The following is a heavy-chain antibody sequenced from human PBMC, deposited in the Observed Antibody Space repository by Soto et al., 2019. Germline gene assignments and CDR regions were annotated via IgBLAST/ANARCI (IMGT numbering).Heavy chain of an antibody. V-gene: IGHV3-23*01. Sequence: EVQLLESGGGLIQPGGSLRLSCAASGFTFSSYAMSWVRQAPGKGLEWVSAISGSGGSTYYADSVKGRFTISRDNSKNTLYLQMNSLRAEDTAVYYCAKGRGWWYGMDVWGQGTTVTVSS. CDR2: ISGSGGST. D-gene: IGHD2-15*01. CDR1: GFTFSSYA. CDR3: AKGRGWWYGMDV. J-gene: IGHJ6*02.